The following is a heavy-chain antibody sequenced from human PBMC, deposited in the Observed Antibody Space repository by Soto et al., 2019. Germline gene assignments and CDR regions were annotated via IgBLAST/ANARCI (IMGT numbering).Heavy chain of an antibody. Sequence: PSETLSLTCTVSGGSISSGDYYWSWLRQPPGKGLEWIGYIYYSGSTYYNPSLKSRVTISVDTSKNQFSLKLSSVTAADTAVYYCARESGRSVGDYYYYGMDVWGQGTTVTVSS. CDR3: ARESGRSVGDYYYYGMDV. J-gene: IGHJ6*02. CDR1: GGSISSGDYY. CDR2: IYYSGST. V-gene: IGHV4-30-4*01. D-gene: IGHD3-10*01.